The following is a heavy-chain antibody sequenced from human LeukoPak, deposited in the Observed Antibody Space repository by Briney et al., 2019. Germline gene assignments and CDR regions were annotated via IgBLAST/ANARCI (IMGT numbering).Heavy chain of an antibody. J-gene: IGHJ6*03. CDR2: IYHSGST. V-gene: IGHV4-38-2*01. CDR1: GYSISSGYY. CDR3: AKNGYSYGSGGYYYYMDV. Sequence: PSETLSLTCAVSGYSISSGYYWGWIRQPPGKGLEWIGSIYHSGSTYYNPSLKSRVTISVDTSKNQFSLKLSSVTAADAAVYYCAKNGYSYGSGGYYYYMDVWGKGTTVTVSS. D-gene: IGHD5-18*01.